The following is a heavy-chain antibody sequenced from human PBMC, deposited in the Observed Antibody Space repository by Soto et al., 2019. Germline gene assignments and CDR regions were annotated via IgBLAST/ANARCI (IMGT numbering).Heavy chain of an antibody. D-gene: IGHD3-10*01. CDR1: GASFDDFY. CDR3: ARGQLVWYGDLTPYHRDMDV. J-gene: IGHJ6*02. Sequence: QVQLQQWGAGLLRPSETLSLTCAFYGASFDDFYWSWVRQSPGKGLEWVGEISHDGGTNYSPSLASRGPISVDTSKNQFSLHLRSVTAADTGLYYCARGQLVWYGDLTPYHRDMDVWGQGTTVTVSS. CDR2: ISHDGGT. V-gene: IGHV4-34*02.